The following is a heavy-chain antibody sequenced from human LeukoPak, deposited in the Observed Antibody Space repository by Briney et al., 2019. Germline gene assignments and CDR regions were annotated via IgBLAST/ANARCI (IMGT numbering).Heavy chain of an antibody. V-gene: IGHV1-69*04. CDR1: GGTFSSYA. J-gene: IGHJ5*02. D-gene: IGHD3-22*01. CDR3: ARDSYYYDSSGYPFFWSRGSHPMVVRGNWFDP. Sequence: GASVRVSCKASGGTFSSYAISWVRQAPGQGLEWMGRIIPILGIANYAQKFQGRVTITADKSTSTAYMELSSLRSEDTAVYYCARDSYYYDSSGYPFFWSRGSHPMVVRGNWFDPWGQGTLVTVSS. CDR2: IIPILGIA.